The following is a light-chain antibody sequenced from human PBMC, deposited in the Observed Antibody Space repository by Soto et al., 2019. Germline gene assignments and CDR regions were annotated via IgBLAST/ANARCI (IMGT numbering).Light chain of an antibody. CDR1: QSVSGW. V-gene: IGKV1-5*01. CDR3: QQYETFSGT. J-gene: IGKJ1*01. CDR2: DAS. Sequence: DIQMTQSASTLSASVGDTVAVTGRASQSVSGWLAWYQQKPGEAPKLLIYDASALPRGVPSRFSGSGSGTKFTLTIASLQPDDFATYYCQQYETFSGTFGRGTKVDIK.